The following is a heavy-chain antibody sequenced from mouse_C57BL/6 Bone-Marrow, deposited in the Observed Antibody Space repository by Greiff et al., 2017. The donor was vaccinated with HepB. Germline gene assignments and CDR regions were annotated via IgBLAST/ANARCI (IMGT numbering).Heavy chain of an antibody. CDR3: TRDGAQGAY. D-gene: IGHD3-2*02. CDR2: ISSGGDYI. V-gene: IGHV5-9-1*02. CDR1: GFTFSSYA. Sequence: EVKVEESGAGLVKPGGSLKLSCAASGFTFSSYAMSWVRQTPEKRLEWVAYISSGGDYIYYADTVKGRFTLSRDNARNTLYLQMSSLKSEDTAMYYCTRDGAQGAYWGQGTLVTVSA. J-gene: IGHJ3*01.